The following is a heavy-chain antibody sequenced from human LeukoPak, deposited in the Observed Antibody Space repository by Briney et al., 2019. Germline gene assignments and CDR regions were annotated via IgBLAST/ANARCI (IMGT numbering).Heavy chain of an antibody. CDR1: GFTFSNAW. J-gene: IGHJ4*02. Sequence: GGSLRLSCAASGFTFSNAWMNWVRQAPGKGLEWVGRIKSKTDGGTTDYAAPVKGRFTISRDDSKNTLYLQMNSLKTEDTAVYYCTTVDGRYYYYDSSGYYPFDYWGQGTLVTVPS. CDR3: TTVDGRYYYYDSSGYYPFDY. V-gene: IGHV3-15*07. D-gene: IGHD3-22*01. CDR2: IKSKTDGGTT.